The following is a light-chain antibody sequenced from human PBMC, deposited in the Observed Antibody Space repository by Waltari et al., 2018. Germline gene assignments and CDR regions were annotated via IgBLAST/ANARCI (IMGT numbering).Light chain of an antibody. Sequence: QLVLTQSPSASASLGASVELTCTLSSGHSTHVIASLQQRPEKGPRYLMKVNSDGSHNKGDEIPDRFSGSSSGAERYLTISSLQSEDEADYYCQTGGHGTWVFGGGTKLTVL. CDR2: VNSDGSH. V-gene: IGLV4-69*01. CDR1: SGHSTHV. J-gene: IGLJ3*02. CDR3: QTGGHGTWV.